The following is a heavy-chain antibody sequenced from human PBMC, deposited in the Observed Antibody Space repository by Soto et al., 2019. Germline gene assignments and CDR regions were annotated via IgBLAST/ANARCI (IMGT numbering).Heavy chain of an antibody. D-gene: IGHD6-6*01. CDR1: GASISSGGYY. CDR2: IYFSGST. Sequence: SETLSLTCTVSGASISSGGYYWSWIRQLPGKGLEWIGYIYFSGSTYYNPSLKSRVTISVDTSKNQFSLKLTSVTAADTAVYYCASRYSSSGYFDYWGQGTLVTVSS. CDR3: ASRYSSSGYFDY. J-gene: IGHJ4*02. V-gene: IGHV4-31*03.